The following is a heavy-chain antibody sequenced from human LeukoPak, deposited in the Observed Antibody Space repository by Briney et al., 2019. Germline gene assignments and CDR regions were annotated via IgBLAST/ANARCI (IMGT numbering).Heavy chain of an antibody. D-gene: IGHD2-2*01. CDR3: ARDISFYYYYMDV. CDR2: IYTSGST. V-gene: IGHV4-4*07. J-gene: IGHJ6*03. Sequence: SETLSLTRAGYGGSFSGYYWSWIRQPAGKGLEWIGRIYTSGSTNYNPSLKTRVTMSVDTSKNQFSLKLSYVTAADTAVYYCARDISFYYYYMDVWGKGTTVTVSS. CDR1: GGSFSGYY.